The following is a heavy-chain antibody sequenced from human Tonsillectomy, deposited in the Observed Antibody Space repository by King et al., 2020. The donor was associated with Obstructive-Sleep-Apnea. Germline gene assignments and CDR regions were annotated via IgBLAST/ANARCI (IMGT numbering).Heavy chain of an antibody. J-gene: IGHJ4*02. CDR1: GFTFSSYG. Sequence: VQLVESGGGVVQPGRSLRLSCAASGFTFSSYGMHWVRQAPGKGLEGVAFIRYDGSNKYYADSVKGRFTISRDNSKNTLYLQMNSLRAEDTAVYYCAKDWAPGGVVDYFDYWGQGTLVTVSS. CDR3: AKDWAPGGVVDYFDY. CDR2: IRYDGSNK. V-gene: IGHV3-30*02. D-gene: IGHD2-15*01.